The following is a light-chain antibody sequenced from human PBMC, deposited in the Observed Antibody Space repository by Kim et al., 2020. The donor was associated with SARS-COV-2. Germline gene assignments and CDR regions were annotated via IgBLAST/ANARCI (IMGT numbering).Light chain of an antibody. CDR3: QTYDTVPYN. CDR2: AVS. Sequence: SASVGGRVTITWRASQAIRKYVAWYQQKPGKIPKLLIHAVSTLQSGVPSRFSGGGSGTDFTLTIRGLQPEDVATYYCQTYDTVPYNFGQGTKLEI. V-gene: IGKV1-27*01. CDR1: QAIRKY. J-gene: IGKJ2*01.